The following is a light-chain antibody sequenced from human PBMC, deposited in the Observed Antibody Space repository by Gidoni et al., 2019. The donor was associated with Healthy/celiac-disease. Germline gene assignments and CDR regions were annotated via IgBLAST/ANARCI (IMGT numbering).Light chain of an antibody. CDR3: QSYDSSLGEV. CDR2: GNS. CDR1: SSNIGAGYD. J-gene: IGLJ1*01. V-gene: IGLV1-40*01. Sequence: QSVLPQPPSVSGAPGPGVTISCTGSSSNIGAGYDVHWYQQLPGTAPKLLIYGNSNRPSGVPDRFSGSKSGTSASLAITGLQAEDEADYYCQSYDSSLGEVLGTGTKVTVL.